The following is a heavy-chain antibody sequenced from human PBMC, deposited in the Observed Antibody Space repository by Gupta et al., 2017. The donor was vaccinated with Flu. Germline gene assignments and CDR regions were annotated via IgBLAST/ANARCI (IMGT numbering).Heavy chain of an antibody. CDR3: AKDATYDDDSSGYYYFDY. Sequence: EVQLLESGGGLVQPGGSLRLSCAASGFTFSSYAMSWVRQAPGKGLELVAASSGSGGSTYYADSVKGRGTISRDNSKNTLDRQMNSLRAEETAVYDCAKDATYDDDSSGYYYFDYGGQGTMVTVYS. D-gene: IGHD3-22*01. CDR2: SSGSGGST. CDR1: GFTFSSYA. J-gene: IGHJ4*02. V-gene: IGHV3-23*01.